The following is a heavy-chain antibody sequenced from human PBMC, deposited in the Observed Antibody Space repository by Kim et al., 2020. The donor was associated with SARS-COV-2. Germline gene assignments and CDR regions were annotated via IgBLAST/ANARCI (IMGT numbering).Heavy chain of an antibody. D-gene: IGHD3-10*01. V-gene: IGHV3-7*01. CDR3: VRDQVFIGGRKKYFYYGLDV. J-gene: IGHJ6*02. CDR1: GLSLSNYW. CDR2: IKEDGTEE. Sequence: GGSLRLSWAASGLSLSNYWMGCGRQAPGKGLEWVGKIKEDGTEEDYGDSARGRFTISRDNAKKSLLLQINGLRVEDTAVYYCVRDQVFIGGRKKYFYYGLDVWGRVTPVIISS.